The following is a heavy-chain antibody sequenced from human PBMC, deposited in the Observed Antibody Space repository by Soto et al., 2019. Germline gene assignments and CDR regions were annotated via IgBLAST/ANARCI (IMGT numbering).Heavy chain of an antibody. CDR2: IIPIIGKT. J-gene: IGHJ6*02. Sequence: SVKVSCKASGGTFSSYAISWVRQAPGQGLEWMGWIIPIIGKTNYAQKLQGRVTMTTDKSTSTAYMELRSLRSDDTAVYYCASPSATTLMDYYYYGMDVWGQGTTVTVSS. CDR3: ASPSATTLMDYYYYGMDV. V-gene: IGHV1-69*10. CDR1: GGTFSSYA. D-gene: IGHD1-26*01.